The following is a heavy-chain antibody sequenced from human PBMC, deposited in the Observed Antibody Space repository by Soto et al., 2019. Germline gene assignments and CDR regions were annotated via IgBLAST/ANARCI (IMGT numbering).Heavy chain of an antibody. CDR2: ISSDGSNK. CDR3: ARDGAGPLRRAALCHY. Sequence: QVQLVESGGGVVQPGRSLRLSCAASGFTFSSYGMLWVRQAPGKGLEWVPVISSDGSNKYYADSVKGRFTISRDNSKNTLYRHMNSLVPEDTAVYDGARDGAGPLRRAALCHYWGQGSLVRVSS. CDR1: GFTFSSYG. V-gene: IGHV3-30*03. J-gene: IGHJ4*02. D-gene: IGHD6-13*01.